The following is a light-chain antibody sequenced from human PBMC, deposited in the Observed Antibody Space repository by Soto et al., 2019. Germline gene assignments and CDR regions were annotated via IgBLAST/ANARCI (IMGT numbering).Light chain of an antibody. Sequence: IVMTQSPATLSVSPGERATLSCRAGQTIYSNVAWYQQRPGQAPRLLIYRASTRATGVPARFSGSGSGTEFTLTISSLQSEDFAVYYCQQYHNWPRTFGQGTKVDI. CDR2: RAS. CDR1: QTIYSN. CDR3: QQYHNWPRT. V-gene: IGKV3-15*01. J-gene: IGKJ1*01.